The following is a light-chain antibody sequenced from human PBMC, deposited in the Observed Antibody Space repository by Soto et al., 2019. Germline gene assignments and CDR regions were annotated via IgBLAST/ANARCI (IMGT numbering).Light chain of an antibody. J-gene: IGKJ1*01. CDR3: QHYNSYSEA. CDR2: KAS. CDR1: QTISSW. V-gene: IGKV1-5*03. Sequence: DIQMTQSPATLSGSVGDRVTITCRASQTISSWLAWYQQKQGKAPKXLIYKASTLKSGVPSRFRGSRSGTELTITISSLQPDDFETYYCQHYNSYSEAFGQGTKV.